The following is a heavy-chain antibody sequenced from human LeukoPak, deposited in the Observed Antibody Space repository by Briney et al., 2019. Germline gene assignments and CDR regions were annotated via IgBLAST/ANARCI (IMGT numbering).Heavy chain of an antibody. CDR1: GGSFSGYY. J-gene: IGHJ4*02. CDR3: ARLAVKGQQLVSDY. Sequence: SETLSLTCAVYGGSFSGYYWSWIRQPPGKGLEWIGEINHSGSTNYNPSLKSRVTISVDTSKNQFSLKLSSVTAADTAVYYCARLAVKGQQLVSDYWGQGTLVTVSS. D-gene: IGHD6-13*01. V-gene: IGHV4-34*01. CDR2: INHSGST.